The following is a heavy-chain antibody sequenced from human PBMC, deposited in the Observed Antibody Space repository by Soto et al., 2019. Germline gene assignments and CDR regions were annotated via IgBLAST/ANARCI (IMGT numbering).Heavy chain of an antibody. D-gene: IGHD6-19*01. CDR1: GYTFTSYA. V-gene: IGHV1-3*01. Sequence: QVQLVQSGAEVKKPGASVKVSCKASGYTFTSYAMHWVRQAPGQRLEWMGWINAGNGNTKYSQKFQGRVTITRDTSASTAYMELSSLRSEDTAVYYCARVRIAVAGTFAPRFDYWGQGTLVTVSS. CDR2: INAGNGNT. J-gene: IGHJ4*02. CDR3: ARVRIAVAGTFAPRFDY.